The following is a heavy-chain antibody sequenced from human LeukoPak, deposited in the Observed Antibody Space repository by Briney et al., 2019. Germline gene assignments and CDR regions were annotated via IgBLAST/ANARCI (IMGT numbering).Heavy chain of an antibody. CDR1: GGSISSGSYY. V-gene: IGHV4-30-4*01. J-gene: IGHJ5*02. Sequence: SETLSLTCTVSGGSISSGSYYWSWIRQPPGKGLEWIGYIYYSGSTYYNPSLKSRVTISVDTSKNQFSLKLSSVTAADTAVYYCARDYYGSGSFQSNWFDPWGQGTLVTVSS. D-gene: IGHD3-10*01. CDR2: IYYSGST. CDR3: ARDYYGSGSFQSNWFDP.